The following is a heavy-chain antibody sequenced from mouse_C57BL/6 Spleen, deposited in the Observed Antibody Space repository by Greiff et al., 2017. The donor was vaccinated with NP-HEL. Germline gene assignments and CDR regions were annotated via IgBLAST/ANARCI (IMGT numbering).Heavy chain of an antibody. CDR2: IDTETGGT. V-gene: IGHV1-15*01. Sequence: VQLQQSGAELVRPGASVTLSCKASGYTFTDYEMHWVKQTPVHGLEWIGAIDTETGGTAYNQKFKGKAILTADKSSSTAYMELRSLTSEDSAVYYCTRDDGYYMGYAMDYWGQGTSVTVSS. CDR1: GYTFTDYE. D-gene: IGHD2-3*01. J-gene: IGHJ4*01. CDR3: TRDDGYYMGYAMDY.